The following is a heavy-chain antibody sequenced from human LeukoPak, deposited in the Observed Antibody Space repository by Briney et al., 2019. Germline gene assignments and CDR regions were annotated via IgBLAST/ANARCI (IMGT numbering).Heavy chain of an antibody. Sequence: GGSLRLSCAASGFTFSSYAMSWVRQAPGKGLEWVSAISGSGGSTYYADSVKGWFTISRDNSKNTLYLQMNSLRAEDTAVYYCAKGYYYGSGSYITPLGYWGQGTLVTVSS. J-gene: IGHJ4*02. V-gene: IGHV3-23*01. CDR3: AKGYYYGSGSYITPLGY. CDR1: GFTFSSYA. CDR2: ISGSGGST. D-gene: IGHD3-10*01.